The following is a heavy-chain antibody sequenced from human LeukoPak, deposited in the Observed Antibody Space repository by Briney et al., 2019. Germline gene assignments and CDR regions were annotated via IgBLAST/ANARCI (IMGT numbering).Heavy chain of an antibody. V-gene: IGHV3-21*01. CDR1: GFTFSSYS. Sequence: PRGSLRLSCAASGFTFSSYSMNWVRQAPGKGLEWVSSISSSSSYIYYADSVKGRFTISRDNAKNSLYLQMNSLRAEDTAVYYCARDRATYMDVWGKGTTVTVSS. CDR3: ARDRATYMDV. J-gene: IGHJ6*03. D-gene: IGHD1-26*01. CDR2: ISSSSSYI.